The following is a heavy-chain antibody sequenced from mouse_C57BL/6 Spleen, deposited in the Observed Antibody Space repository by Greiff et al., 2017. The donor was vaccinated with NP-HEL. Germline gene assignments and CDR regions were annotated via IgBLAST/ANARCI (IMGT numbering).Heavy chain of an antibody. CDR3: ARNYGSSYWYFDV. V-gene: IGHV3-8*01. D-gene: IGHD1-1*01. Sequence: EVKVVESGPGLAKPSQTLSLTCSVTGYSITSDYWNWIRKFPGNKLEYMGYISYSGSTYYNPSLKSRISITIDTSKNQYYLQLNSVTTEDTATYYCARNYGSSYWYFDVWGTGTTVTVSS. CDR1: GYSITSDY. CDR2: ISYSGST. J-gene: IGHJ1*03.